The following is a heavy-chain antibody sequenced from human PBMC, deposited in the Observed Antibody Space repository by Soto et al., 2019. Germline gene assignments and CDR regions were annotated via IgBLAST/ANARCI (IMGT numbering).Heavy chain of an antibody. CDR1: GFTFSSYA. V-gene: IGHV3-30-3*01. Sequence: QVQLVESGGGVVQPGRSLRLSCAASGFTFSSYAMHWVRQAPGKGLEWVAVISYDGSNKYYADSVKGRFTISRDNSKNTRYLQMNSLRAEDTAVYYCARDPHYSGSSPDYWGQGTLVTVSS. D-gene: IGHD1-26*01. CDR3: ARDPHYSGSSPDY. CDR2: ISYDGSNK. J-gene: IGHJ4*02.